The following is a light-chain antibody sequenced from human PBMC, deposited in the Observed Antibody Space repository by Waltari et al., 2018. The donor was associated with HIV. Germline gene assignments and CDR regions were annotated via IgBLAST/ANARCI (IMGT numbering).Light chain of an antibody. J-gene: IGKJ1*01. V-gene: IGKV3-20*01. Sequence: PGERAILSCRASQSVSTKLAWYQQKSGQAPKLLIYDTSSRASGIPDRFSGSGSGAGFTLTISRLEPEDFAVYYCQHYYGSSRTFGQGTKVEIK. CDR3: QHYYGSSRT. CDR1: QSVSTK. CDR2: DTS.